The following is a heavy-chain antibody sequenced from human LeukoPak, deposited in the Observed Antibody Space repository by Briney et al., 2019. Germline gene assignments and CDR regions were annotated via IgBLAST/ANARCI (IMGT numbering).Heavy chain of an antibody. J-gene: IGHJ6*02. CDR3: ARKTPSGPGYYYSYGMDV. V-gene: IGHV4-59*08. CDR1: GCSISSYY. CDR2: IYYSGST. Sequence: SETLSLTCTASGCSISSYYWSWIRQPPGKGLEWIGYIYYSGSTNYHPSLKSRVTISVDTSKNQFSLKLSSVTAADTAVYYCARKTPSGPGYYYSYGMDVWGQGTTVTVSS.